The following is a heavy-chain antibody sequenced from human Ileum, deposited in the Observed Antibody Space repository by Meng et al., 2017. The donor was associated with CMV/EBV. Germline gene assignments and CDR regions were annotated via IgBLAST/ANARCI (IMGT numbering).Heavy chain of an antibody. CDR2: INYRGSI. CDR3: VRGNWVSDF. J-gene: IGHJ4*02. D-gene: IGHD7-27*01. Sequence: QVQLQQWGAEVLKPSETLSPTHPVSADSFTGYHWTWIRQPPGKGPEWIGEINYRGSIHYNPSLESRVTISLDMSTNQLSLKLNSVTAADTAVYYCVRGNWVSDFWGQGTLVTVSS. CDR1: ADSFTGYH. V-gene: IGHV4-34*01.